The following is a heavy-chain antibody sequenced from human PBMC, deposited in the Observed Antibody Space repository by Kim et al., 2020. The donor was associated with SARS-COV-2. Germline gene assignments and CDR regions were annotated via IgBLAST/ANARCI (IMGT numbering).Heavy chain of an antibody. D-gene: IGHD1-1*01. V-gene: IGHV3-11*05. CDR1: RFIFSDYS. CDR3: ARDPQRRDAYNHDY. Sequence: GESLRLSCSVSRFIFSDYSMSWIRQAPGKGLEWIAHIDNIYGSTNYADSVKGRFTISRDNAKNSLYLEMNSLTPDDTAVYHCARDPQRRDAYNHDYWGQG. J-gene: IGHJ4*02. CDR2: IDNIYGST.